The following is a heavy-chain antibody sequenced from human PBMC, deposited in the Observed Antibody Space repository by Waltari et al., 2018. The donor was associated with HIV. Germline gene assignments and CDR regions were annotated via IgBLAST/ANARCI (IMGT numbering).Heavy chain of an antibody. J-gene: IGHJ5*02. D-gene: IGHD2-8*01. CDR3: AGRSPARRLNWFDP. CDR2: IKQDGSEK. CDR1: GFTFTRYW. V-gene: IGHV3-7*01. Sequence: EVQLVESGGGLVQPGGSLRHSCAASGFTFTRYWMSWVRQAPGKGLEWVANIKQDGSEKYYVDSMKGRFTISRNNAKNSLYLQINSLGAEDTAVYYFAGRSPARRLNWFDPWGQGTLVIVSS.